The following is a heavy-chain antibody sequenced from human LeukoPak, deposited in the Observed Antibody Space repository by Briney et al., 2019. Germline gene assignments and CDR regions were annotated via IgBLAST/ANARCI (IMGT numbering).Heavy chain of an antibody. CDR3: ARATLGYCSSTSCYTGYFDY. Sequence: GGSLRPSCAASGFTFSSYWMSWVRQAPGKGLEWVANIKQDGSEKYYVDSVKGRFTISRDNAKNSLYLQMNSLRAEDTAVYYCARATLGYCSSTSCYTGYFDYWGQGTLVIVSS. V-gene: IGHV3-7*01. D-gene: IGHD2-2*02. CDR1: GFTFSSYW. CDR2: IKQDGSEK. J-gene: IGHJ4*02.